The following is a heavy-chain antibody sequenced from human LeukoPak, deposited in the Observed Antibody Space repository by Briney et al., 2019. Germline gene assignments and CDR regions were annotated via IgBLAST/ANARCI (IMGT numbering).Heavy chain of an antibody. D-gene: IGHD2-8*01. CDR3: AKSARGGYCTNGVCYSYY. V-gene: IGHV3-23*01. CDR1: GFTFSSYA. CDR2: ISGSGGST. Sequence: GGSLRLSRAASGFTFSSYAMSWVRQAPGKGLEWVSAISGSGGSTYYADSVKGRFTISRDNSKNTLYLQMNSLRAEDTAVYYCAKSARGGYCTNGVCYSYYWGQGTLVTVSS. J-gene: IGHJ4*02.